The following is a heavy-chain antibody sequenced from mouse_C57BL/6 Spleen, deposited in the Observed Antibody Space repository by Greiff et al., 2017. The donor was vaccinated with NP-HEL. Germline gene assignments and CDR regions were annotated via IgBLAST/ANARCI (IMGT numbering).Heavy chain of an antibody. V-gene: IGHV1-72*01. Sequence: QVQLQQPGAELVKPGASVKLSCKASGYTFTSYWMHWVKQRPGRGLEWIGRIVPDSGGTKYNEKFKGKATLTADKPSSTAYMQLSSLTSEDSAVDDCANDNSYYNYWGQGTTLTVSS. CDR3: ANDNSYYNY. D-gene: IGHD2-12*01. CDR1: GYTFTSYW. J-gene: IGHJ2*01. CDR2: IVPDSGGT.